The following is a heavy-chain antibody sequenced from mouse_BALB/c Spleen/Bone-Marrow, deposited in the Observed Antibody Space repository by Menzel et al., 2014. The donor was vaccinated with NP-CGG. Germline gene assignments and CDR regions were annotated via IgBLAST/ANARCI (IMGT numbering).Heavy chain of an antibody. D-gene: IGHD2-3*01. Sequence: EVQRVESGPSLVKPSQTLSLPCSVTGDSITSGYWNWIRKFPGNKLEYMGYVSYSGNTYYNPSLKSRISITRDTSKNXYYLQLNSVTTEDTATYYCATYDGYCFDYWGQGTTLTVSS. CDR1: GDSITSGY. CDR3: ATYDGYCFDY. J-gene: IGHJ2*01. V-gene: IGHV3-8*02. CDR2: VSYSGNT.